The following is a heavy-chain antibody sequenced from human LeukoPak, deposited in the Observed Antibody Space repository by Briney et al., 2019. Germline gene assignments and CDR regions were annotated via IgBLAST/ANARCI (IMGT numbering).Heavy chain of an antibody. J-gene: IGHJ3*01. CDR3: ARWGGYSYGFTRGFDF. D-gene: IGHD5-18*01. Sequence: SETLSLTCTVSNGSISSYYGSWIRQPPGKGLEWIANIYYTGNTNYNPSLKSRVTISADMSKNQFSLKLTSVTAADTAVYYCARWGGYSYGFTRGFDFWGQGTMVTVSS. CDR2: IYYTGNT. CDR1: NGSISSYY. V-gene: IGHV4-59*01.